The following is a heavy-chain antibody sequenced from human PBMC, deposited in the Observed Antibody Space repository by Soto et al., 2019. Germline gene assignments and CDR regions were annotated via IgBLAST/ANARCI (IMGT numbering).Heavy chain of an antibody. Sequence: ASLKVSCKASGYTFTSYYMHWVRQAPGQGLEWMGIINPSGGYTSYAQKFQGTVTMTSDTSTSTVYMELSSLRSEDTAVYYCATDGGSAGFDYWGQGTLVTVSS. CDR3: ATDGGSAGFDY. J-gene: IGHJ4*02. D-gene: IGHD3-16*01. CDR2: INPSGGYT. V-gene: IGHV1-46*01. CDR1: GYTFTSYY.